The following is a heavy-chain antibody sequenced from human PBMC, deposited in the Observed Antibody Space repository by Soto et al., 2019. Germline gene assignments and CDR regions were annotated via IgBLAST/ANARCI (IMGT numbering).Heavy chain of an antibody. CDR3: ARQRGASFDP. CDR2: INHSGST. Sequence: PSETLSLTCAVYGGSFSGYYWSWIRQPPGKGLEWIGEINHSGSTNYNPSLKSRVTISVDTSKNQFSLKLSSVTAADTAVYYCARQRGASFDPWGQGTLVTVSS. CDR1: GGSFSGYY. J-gene: IGHJ5*02. D-gene: IGHD2-15*01. V-gene: IGHV4-34*01.